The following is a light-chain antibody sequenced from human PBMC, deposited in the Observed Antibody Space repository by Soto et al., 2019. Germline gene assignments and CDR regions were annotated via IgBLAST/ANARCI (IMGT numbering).Light chain of an antibody. CDR1: QSVSSNY. V-gene: IGKV3D-20*01. J-gene: IGKJ1*01. Sequence: EILLTQSPATLSLSPGERATLSCGASQSVSSNYFAWYQQKPGVAPRLVIYDASNRATGIPDRLSGSGSGTDFTLTIRRLEPEDFAVYYCQQYGTSRTFGQGTKVDIK. CDR3: QQYGTSRT. CDR2: DAS.